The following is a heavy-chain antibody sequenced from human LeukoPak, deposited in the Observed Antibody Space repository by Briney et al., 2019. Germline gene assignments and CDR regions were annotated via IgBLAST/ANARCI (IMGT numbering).Heavy chain of an antibody. V-gene: IGHV3-23*01. CDR3: AKDYDSSGYPWVFDY. Sequence: PGGSLRLSCAASGFTFSSYGMHWVRQAPGKGLEWVSAISGSGGSTYYADSVKGRFTISRDNSKNTLYLQMNSLRAEDTAVYYCAKDYDSSGYPWVFDYWGQGTLVTVS. CDR2: ISGSGGST. D-gene: IGHD3-22*01. J-gene: IGHJ4*02. CDR1: GFTFSSYG.